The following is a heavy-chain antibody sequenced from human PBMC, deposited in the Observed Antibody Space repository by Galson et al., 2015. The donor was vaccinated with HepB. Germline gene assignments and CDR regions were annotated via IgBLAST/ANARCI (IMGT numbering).Heavy chain of an antibody. J-gene: IGHJ4*02. CDR3: ARATYEQWLVLGY. CDR2: ISYDGSNK. V-gene: IGHV3-30-3*01. CDR1: GFTFSSYA. Sequence: SLRLSCAASGFTFSSYAMHWVRQAPGKGLEWVAVISYDGSNKYYADSVKGRFTISRDNSKNTLYLQMNSLRAEDTAVYYCARATYEQWLVLGYWGQGTLVTVSS. D-gene: IGHD6-19*01.